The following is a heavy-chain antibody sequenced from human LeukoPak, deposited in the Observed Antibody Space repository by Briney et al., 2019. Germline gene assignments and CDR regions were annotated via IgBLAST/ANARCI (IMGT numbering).Heavy chain of an antibody. J-gene: IGHJ4*02. CDR2: IYHSGST. CDR1: GGSISSGGYS. CDR3: ARGIDCSGGSCYLDY. V-gene: IGHV4-30-2*01. D-gene: IGHD2-15*01. Sequence: PSQTLSLTCAVSGGSISSGGYSWSWIRQPPGKGLECIGYIYHSGSTYYNPSLKSRVTISVDRSKNQFSLKLSSVPAADTAVYYCARGIDCSGGSCYLDYWGQGTLVTVSS.